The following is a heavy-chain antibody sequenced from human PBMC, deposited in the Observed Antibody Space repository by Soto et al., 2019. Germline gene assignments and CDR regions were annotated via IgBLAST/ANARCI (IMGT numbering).Heavy chain of an antibody. D-gene: IGHD3-22*01. Sequence: GGSLRLSCAASGFTFSSYAMSWVRQAPGKGLEWVSAISGSGGSTYYADSVKGRFTISRDNSKNTLYLKMNSLRAEDTAVYYCAKDRAPYYYDSSGYYVWGQGTLVTVFS. J-gene: IGHJ4*02. CDR3: AKDRAPYYYDSSGYYV. CDR2: ISGSGGST. CDR1: GFTFSSYA. V-gene: IGHV3-23*01.